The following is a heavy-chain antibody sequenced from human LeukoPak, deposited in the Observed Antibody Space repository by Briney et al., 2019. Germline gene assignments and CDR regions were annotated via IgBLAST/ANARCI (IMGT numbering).Heavy chain of an antibody. CDR3: ARGVYGAYFDY. J-gene: IGHJ4*02. D-gene: IGHD4-17*01. V-gene: IGHV4-59*02. CDR2: ITYSGDT. Sequence: SETLSLTCAISGGSVSSSYWSWFRQPPGRGLGWIGFITYSGDTKYNPSLKSRVTMSIDTSKNQFSLKLSSVTAADTAVYYCARGVYGAYFDYWGQGTLVTVSS. CDR1: GGSVSSSY.